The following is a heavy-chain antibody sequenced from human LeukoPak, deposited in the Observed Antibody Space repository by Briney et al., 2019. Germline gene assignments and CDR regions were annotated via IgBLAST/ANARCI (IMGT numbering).Heavy chain of an antibody. CDR3: ARGSSGYRTNAAFDY. D-gene: IGHD3-22*01. CDR1: GGSISSSSYY. CDR2: IYYSGST. J-gene: IGHJ4*02. V-gene: IGHV4-39*07. Sequence: PSETLSLTCTVSGGSISSSSYYWGWIRQPPGKGLEWIVSIYYSGSTYYNPSLKSRVTISVDTSKNQFSLKLSSVTAADTAVYYCARGSSGYRTNAAFDYWGQGTLVTVSS.